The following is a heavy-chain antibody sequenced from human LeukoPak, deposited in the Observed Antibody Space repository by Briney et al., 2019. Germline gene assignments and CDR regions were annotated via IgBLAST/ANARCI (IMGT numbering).Heavy chain of an antibody. D-gene: IGHD1-26*01. CDR1: GFTFSSYV. CDR3: ARCRDTDSGSYPYYFDY. J-gene: IGHJ4*02. Sequence: GGSLRLSCAASGFTFSSYVMSWVRQAPGKGLEWVSVIYSGGSTYYADSVKGRFTISRDNSKNTLYLQMNSLRAEDTAVYYCARCRDTDSGSYPYYFDYWGQGTLVTVPS. V-gene: IGHV3-53*01. CDR2: IYSGGST.